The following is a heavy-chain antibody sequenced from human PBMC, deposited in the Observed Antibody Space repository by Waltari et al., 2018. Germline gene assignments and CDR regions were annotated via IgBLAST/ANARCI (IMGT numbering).Heavy chain of an antibody. J-gene: IGHJ4*02. CDR3: TRGPVAIFGFVMPFEH. CDR1: GFTFGDYA. V-gene: IGHV3-49*04. CDR2: IRSKAYGGTT. D-gene: IGHD3-3*01. Sequence: EVQLVKSGGGLVHPGRSMRRSCAVSGFTFGDYAMRWVPQAPGQGLEWVGLIRSKAYGGTTEYAASVKGRFTISRDDSKSIAFLQMNSLQTDDTAVYYCTRGPVAIFGFVMPFEHWGQGTLVTVTS.